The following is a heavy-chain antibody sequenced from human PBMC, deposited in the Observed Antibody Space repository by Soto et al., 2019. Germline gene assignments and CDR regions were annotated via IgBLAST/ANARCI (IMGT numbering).Heavy chain of an antibody. Sequence: QVQLVESGGGVVQPGKSLRLSCAASGFSFSESGMEWVHQAPGKGLEWVAAIWYDGSETYYGDSVKGRFTISRDNSKNTLYLQMSGLRAEDTAVYYCATFLAVAGTHHWGQGTLVTVSS. CDR2: IWYDGSET. J-gene: IGHJ1*01. D-gene: IGHD6-19*01. V-gene: IGHV3-33*01. CDR3: ATFLAVAGTHH. CDR1: GFSFSESG.